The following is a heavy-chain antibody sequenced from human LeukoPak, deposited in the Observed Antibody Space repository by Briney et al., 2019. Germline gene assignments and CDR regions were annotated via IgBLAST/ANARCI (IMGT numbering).Heavy chain of an antibody. CDR1: GYTFTSYD. V-gene: IGHV1-2*06. D-gene: IGHD3-9*01. CDR3: ARGLRYFDWLFDN. Sequence: GASVKVSCKASGYTFTSYDINWVRQATGQGLEWMGRINPNSGGTNYAQKFQGRVTMTRDTSISTAYMELSRLRSDDTAVYYCARGLRYFDWLFDNWGQGTLVTVSS. CDR2: INPNSGGT. J-gene: IGHJ4*02.